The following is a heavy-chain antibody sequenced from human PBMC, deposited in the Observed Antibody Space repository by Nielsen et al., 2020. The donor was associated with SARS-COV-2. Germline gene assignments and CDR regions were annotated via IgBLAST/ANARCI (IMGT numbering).Heavy chain of an antibody. CDR1: GFTFSSYG. V-gene: IGHV3-33*01. CDR2: IWYDGSNK. J-gene: IGHJ4*02. D-gene: IGHD2-21*01. CDR3: ARSRGGDYYFDS. Sequence: GESLKISCAASGFTFSSYGMHWVRQAPGKGLEWVAVIWYDGSNKYYADSVKGRFTISRDNSKNTLYLQMNSLRADDTALYYCARSRGGDYYFDSWGQGTLVTVSS.